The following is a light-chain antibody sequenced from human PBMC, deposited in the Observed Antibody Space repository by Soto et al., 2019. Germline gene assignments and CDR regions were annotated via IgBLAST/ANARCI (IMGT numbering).Light chain of an antibody. CDR2: LPS. CDR1: QRVNNR. Sequence: EVVMTQSPATLSISPGEGATLSCRASQRVNNRLAWYQQKPGQAPRLLIYLPSTRATGVPVRFSGSGSGTEFTLTITSLQCEDFAVYFCQQYHHWRTFGQGTLVESK. CDR3: QQYHHWRT. J-gene: IGKJ1*01. V-gene: IGKV3-15*01.